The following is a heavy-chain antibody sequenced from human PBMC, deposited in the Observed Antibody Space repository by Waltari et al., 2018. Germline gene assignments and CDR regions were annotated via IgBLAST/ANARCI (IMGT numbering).Heavy chain of an antibody. V-gene: IGHV3-7*03. CDR2: IRPDGGEN. Sequence: EVQLVESGGGLVQPGGSLRVSCAASTFSFSSDWMAWFRQAPGKGLEWVATIRPDGGENFYVDSVKGRFSISRDNAKNSFYLQMNSLRVEDTAIFYCATMGAGRAPDYWGQGTLVTVSS. D-gene: IGHD3-16*01. CDR3: ATMGAGRAPDY. CDR1: TFSFSSDW. J-gene: IGHJ4*02.